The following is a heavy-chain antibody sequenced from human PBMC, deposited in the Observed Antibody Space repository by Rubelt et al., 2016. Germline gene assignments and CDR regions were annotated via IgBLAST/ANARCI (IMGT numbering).Heavy chain of an antibody. CDR3: AHISHLWFGELLSSRWFDP. J-gene: IGHJ5*02. D-gene: IGHD3-10*01. CDR2: ISWNDDK. Sequence: QITLKESGPTLVKPTQTLTLTCTFSGFSLSPSGVGVGWIRQPPGKALDWLALISWNDDKRYSPSLKSRLTITQDTSKNQVVLTMTSMDPVDTATYYCAHISHLWFGELLSSRWFDPWGQGTLVTVSS. CDR1: GFSLSPSGVG. V-gene: IGHV2-5*01.